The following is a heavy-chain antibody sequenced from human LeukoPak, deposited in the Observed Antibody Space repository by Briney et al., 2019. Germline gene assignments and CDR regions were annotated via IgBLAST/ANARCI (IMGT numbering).Heavy chain of an antibody. CDR1: GGSISSSSYY. Sequence: KPSETLSLTCTVSGGSISSSSYYWGWIRQPPGKGLEWIGSIYYSGSTYYNPSLKSRVTISVDTSKNQFSLKLSSVTAADTAVYYCATLNYSSGEGGDVWGQGTTVTVSS. V-gene: IGHV4-39*01. CDR2: IYYSGST. J-gene: IGHJ6*02. D-gene: IGHD3-10*01. CDR3: ATLNYSSGEGGDV.